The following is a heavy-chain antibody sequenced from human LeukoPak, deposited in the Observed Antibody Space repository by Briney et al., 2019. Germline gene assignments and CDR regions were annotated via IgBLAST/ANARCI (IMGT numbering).Heavy chain of an antibody. V-gene: IGHV3-74*03. CDR3: ARDQRVTGRPDIDY. CDR1: GFTLRNHW. J-gene: IGHJ4*02. CDR2: ISSDGSST. Sequence: PGGSLRLSCADSGFTLRNHWIHWVRQTPGKGLVWVSRISSDGSSTTYADSGKGRFSISRDNAKNSLYLQMKNLRDEDTAMYYCARDQRVTGRPDIDYWGQGTLVTVSS. D-gene: IGHD6-6*01.